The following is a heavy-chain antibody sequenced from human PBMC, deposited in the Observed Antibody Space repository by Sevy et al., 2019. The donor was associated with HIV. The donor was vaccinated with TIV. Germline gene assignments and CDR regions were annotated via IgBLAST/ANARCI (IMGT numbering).Heavy chain of an antibody. D-gene: IGHD2-2*01. CDR1: GFSLSTSGVG. CDR2: IYWNDDK. J-gene: IGHJ4*02. V-gene: IGHV2-5*01. CDR3: AHRGLSYCSSTSCFPYSSGWYFDY. Sequence: SGPTLVNPTQTLTLTCTFSGFSLSTSGVGVGWIRQPPGKALEWLALIYWNDDKRYSPSLKSRLTITKDTSKNQVVLTMSNMDPVDTATYYCAHRGLSYCSSTSCFPYSSGWYFDYWGQGTLVTVSS.